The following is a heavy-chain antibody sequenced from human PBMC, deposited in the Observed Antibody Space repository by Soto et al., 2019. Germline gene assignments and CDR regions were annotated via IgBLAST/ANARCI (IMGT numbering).Heavy chain of an antibody. CDR2: INAANGDT. CDR3: VRRHVSATGIDWFDP. CDR1: GYTFTSYG. Sequence: ASVKVSCKASGYTFTSYGIHWVRQAPGQRLEWIGWINAANGDTKYSPKFQGRVTITRDTSASTAYLELSSLRSEDTAVYYCVRRHVSATGIDWFDPWGQGTLVTVSS. D-gene: IGHD6-13*01. J-gene: IGHJ5*02. V-gene: IGHV1-3*01.